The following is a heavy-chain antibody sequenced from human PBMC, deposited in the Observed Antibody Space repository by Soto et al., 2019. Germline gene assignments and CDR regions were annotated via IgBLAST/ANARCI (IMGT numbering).Heavy chain of an antibody. CDR1: GDSFSTGDVC. Sequence: QLQLQESGSGLVKPSQTLSLTCVVSGDSFSTGDVCWSWLRQPPGKGLEWIGYMFENGGTDYNPSLQSRVTISLDRSKNQFSLKLTSVTAADTAVYYCARDREREGIDIWGQGTMVTVSS. V-gene: IGHV4-30-2*01. D-gene: IGHD6-13*01. CDR3: ARDREREGIDI. J-gene: IGHJ3*02. CDR2: MFENGGT.